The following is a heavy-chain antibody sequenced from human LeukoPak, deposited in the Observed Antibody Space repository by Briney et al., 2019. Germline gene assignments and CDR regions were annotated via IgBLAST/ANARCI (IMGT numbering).Heavy chain of an antibody. V-gene: IGHV4-4*07. CDR2: VYTSGST. J-gene: IGHJ5*02. CDR3: ARASGGGNSEVWWFDP. D-gene: IGHD4-23*01. Sequence: SETLSLTCTVSGGSISSYYWSWIRQPAGKGLEWIGRVYTSGSTNYNPSLKSRVTMSVDTSENQFSLKLSSVTAADTAVYYCARASGGGNSEVWWFDPWGQGTLVTVSS. CDR1: GGSISSYY.